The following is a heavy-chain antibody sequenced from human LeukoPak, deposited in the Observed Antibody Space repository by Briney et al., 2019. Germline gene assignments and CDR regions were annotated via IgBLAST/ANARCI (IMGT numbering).Heavy chain of an antibody. CDR2: IKQDGSEK. Sequence: PGGSLRLSCSASGFTFSTYWMTWVRQAPGKGLEWLANIKQDGSEKYYVDSVKGRFTISRDNAKNSLYLQMNSLRAEDTAVYYCAKGGGTYYYDSTGYYDYFDYWGQGTLVTVSS. D-gene: IGHD3-22*01. V-gene: IGHV3-7*03. CDR1: GFTFSTYW. J-gene: IGHJ4*02. CDR3: AKGGGTYYYDSTGYYDYFDY.